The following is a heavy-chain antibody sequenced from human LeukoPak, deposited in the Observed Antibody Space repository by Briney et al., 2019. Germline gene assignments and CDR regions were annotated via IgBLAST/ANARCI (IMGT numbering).Heavy chain of an antibody. V-gene: IGHV1-24*01. CDR3: ARKAARFAFDI. Sequence: ASVKVSCKVSGYTLTELSMHWVRQAPGKGLEWMGGFDPEDGETIYAQKLQGRVTMTTDTSTSTAYMELRSLRSDDTAVYYCARKAARFAFDIWGQGTMVTVSS. CDR1: GYTLTELS. CDR2: FDPEDGET. J-gene: IGHJ3*02. D-gene: IGHD6-6*01.